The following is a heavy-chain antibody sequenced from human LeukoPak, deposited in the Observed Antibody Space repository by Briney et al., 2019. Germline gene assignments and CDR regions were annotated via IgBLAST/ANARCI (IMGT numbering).Heavy chain of an antibody. CDR3: ARCPYDSTGYYSVPAHLDY. CDR2: IKRDGSAK. J-gene: IGHJ4*02. V-gene: IGHV3-7*01. D-gene: IGHD3-22*01. Sequence: WGSLRLSCAASGFTFSTYWMTWVRQAPGKGLEWVANIKRDGSAKYYVDSLRGRFSISRDNVKNSLFLQMNSLSAEDTAVYYCARCPYDSTGYYSVPAHLDYWGQGTLVTVSS. CDR1: GFTFSTYW.